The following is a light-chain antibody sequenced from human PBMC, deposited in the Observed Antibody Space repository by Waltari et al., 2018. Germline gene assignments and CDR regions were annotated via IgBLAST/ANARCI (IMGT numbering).Light chain of an antibody. Sequence: EIVLTQSPGTLSLSPGERATLSCRASQSVSKDLAWYQQKVGQPPRLLIYDASPRATGIPDRVIGSGFGTDFSLTISRLEPEDFAVYYCQKYGTLPATFGQGTKVEI. CDR1: QSVSKD. CDR3: QKYGTLPAT. V-gene: IGKV3-20*01. J-gene: IGKJ1*01. CDR2: DAS.